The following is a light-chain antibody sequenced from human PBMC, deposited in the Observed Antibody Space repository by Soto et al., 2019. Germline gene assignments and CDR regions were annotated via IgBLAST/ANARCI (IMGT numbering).Light chain of an antibody. CDR3: QQYDISPWT. V-gene: IGKV3-20*01. CDR1: QTVRSNY. Sequence: DIVLTQSPGTLSLSPGERVTLSCRASQTVRSNYLAWYQQRPGQTPRLLIYGATSRATGIPDRFSGSGSGTVFSLTISRLEPEDFAVYFCQQYDISPWTFGQGTKVEV. CDR2: GAT. J-gene: IGKJ1*01.